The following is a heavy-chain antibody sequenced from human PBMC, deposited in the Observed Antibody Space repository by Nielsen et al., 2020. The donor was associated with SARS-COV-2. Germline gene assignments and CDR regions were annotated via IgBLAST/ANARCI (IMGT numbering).Heavy chain of an antibody. V-gene: IGHV3-30-3*01. Sequence: GESLKISCAASGFTFSSYAMHWVRQAPGKGLEWVAVISYDGSNKYYADSVKGRFTISRDNAKNSLYLQMNSLRAEDTAVYYCARRGSYCSSTSCYRGDYFDYWGQGTLVTVSS. D-gene: IGHD2-2*02. CDR2: ISYDGSNK. CDR3: ARRGSYCSSTSCYRGDYFDY. CDR1: GFTFSSYA. J-gene: IGHJ4*02.